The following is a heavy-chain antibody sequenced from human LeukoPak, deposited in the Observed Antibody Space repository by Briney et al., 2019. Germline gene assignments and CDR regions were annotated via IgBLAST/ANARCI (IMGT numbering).Heavy chain of an antibody. D-gene: IGHD3-10*01. CDR1: GFTFSSYW. CDR3: ARNPHVSGYFDY. J-gene: IGHJ4*02. CDR2: INSDGSST. Sequence: GGSLRLSCAASGFTFSSYWMHWVRQAPGKGLVWVSRINSDGSSTSHADSVKGRFTISRDNAKNTLYLQMNSLRAEDTAVYYCARNPHVSGYFDYWGQGTLVTVSS. V-gene: IGHV3-74*01.